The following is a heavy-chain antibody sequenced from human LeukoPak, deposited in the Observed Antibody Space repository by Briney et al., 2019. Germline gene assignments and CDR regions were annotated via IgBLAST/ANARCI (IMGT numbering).Heavy chain of an antibody. V-gene: IGHV1-46*01. CDR1: GYTFTGYY. CDR2: ISPSGGST. D-gene: IGHD2-2*01. CDR3: ARVAIVVVPAAIYYYMDV. J-gene: IGHJ6*03. Sequence: ASVTVSCKASGYTFTGYYMHWVRQAPGQGPEWMGVISPSGGSTTYAQKFQGRVTLTRDMSTSTDYLEPSSLRSEDTAVYYCARVAIVVVPAAIYYYMDVWGKGTTVTISS.